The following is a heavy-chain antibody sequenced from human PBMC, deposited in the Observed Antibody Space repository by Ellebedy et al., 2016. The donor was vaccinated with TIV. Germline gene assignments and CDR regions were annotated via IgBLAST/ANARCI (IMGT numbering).Heavy chain of an antibody. Sequence: GESLKISCAASGFNFNSHAMSWVRQAPGKGLEWVSSITGSSEKTYYADSVKGRFTISRDSSKSTVYLQMNSLRADDTAMYYCAKSHTYDLWSGDHFDNWGHGTLVTVSS. CDR3: AKSHTYDLWSGDHFDN. V-gene: IGHV3-23*01. CDR2: ITGSSEKT. CDR1: GFNFNSHA. D-gene: IGHD3-3*01. J-gene: IGHJ4*01.